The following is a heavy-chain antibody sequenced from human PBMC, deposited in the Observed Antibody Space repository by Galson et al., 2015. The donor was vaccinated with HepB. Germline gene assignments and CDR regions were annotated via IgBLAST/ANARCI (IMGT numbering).Heavy chain of an antibody. J-gene: IGHJ4*02. Sequence: CAISGDSVSSNTVGWNWIRQSPSRGLEWLGRTYYRSKWSNDYAQSVQSRITINPDTSKNQISLQLNPVTPEDTAVYYCARSIRLGRGFDSWGQGTLVTVSS. D-gene: IGHD3-16*01. CDR2: TYYRSKWSN. CDR1: GDSVSSNTVG. V-gene: IGHV6-1*01. CDR3: ARSIRLGRGFDS.